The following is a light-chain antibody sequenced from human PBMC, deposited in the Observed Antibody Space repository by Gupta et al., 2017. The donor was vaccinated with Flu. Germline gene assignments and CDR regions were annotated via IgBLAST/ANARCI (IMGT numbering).Light chain of an antibody. Sequence: IVMTQSPLSLPVTHGEPAYISCRSSQRRLQSNGYKYLGWYQQKPGQSPQLMIYYGSKRDYGVTDRVSGSGEGRDFTLKSSREEVEAGGVYYCIQTLRTPPFGQGTKVEIK. CDR1: QRRLQSNGYKY. CDR2: YGS. J-gene: IGKJ1*01. V-gene: IGKV2-28*01. CDR3: IQTLRTPP.